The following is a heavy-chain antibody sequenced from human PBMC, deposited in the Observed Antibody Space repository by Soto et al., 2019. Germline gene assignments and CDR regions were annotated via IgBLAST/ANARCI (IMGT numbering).Heavy chain of an antibody. Sequence: LSLTCAVYGGSFSGYYWSWIRQPPGKVLEWIGEINHSGSTNYNPSLKSRVTISVDTSKNQFSLKLSSVTAADTAVYYCARGVRGYSSSWYVYWGQGILVTVSS. CDR3: ARGVRGYSSSWYVY. J-gene: IGHJ4*02. CDR1: GGSFSGYY. D-gene: IGHD6-13*01. V-gene: IGHV4-34*01. CDR2: INHSGST.